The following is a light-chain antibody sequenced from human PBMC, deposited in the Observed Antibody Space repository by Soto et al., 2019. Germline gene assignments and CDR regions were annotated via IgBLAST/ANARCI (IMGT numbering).Light chain of an antibody. Sequence: DIQMTQSPSTLSASVGDRVTITCRASQSISSWLAWYQQKPGKAPKLLIYDASSLESGVPSRFSGSGSGTEFTLPISSLQPDDFATYYCQQYNSYLTFGQGT. CDR2: DAS. CDR3: QQYNSYLT. J-gene: IGKJ1*01. CDR1: QSISSW. V-gene: IGKV1-5*01.